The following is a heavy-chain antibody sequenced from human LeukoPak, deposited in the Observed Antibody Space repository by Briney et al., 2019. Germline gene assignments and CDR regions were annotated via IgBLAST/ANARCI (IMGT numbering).Heavy chain of an antibody. Sequence: PGGSLRLSCAASGFTVSSNYMSWVRQAPGKGLEWVSVIYSGGSTYYADFVKGRFTISRDNSKNTLYLQMNSLRAEDTAVYYCARLMEGYFDYWGQGTLVTVSS. CDR1: GFTVSSNY. V-gene: IGHV3-53*01. CDR3: ARLMEGYFDY. J-gene: IGHJ4*02. CDR2: IYSGGST. D-gene: IGHD3-3*01.